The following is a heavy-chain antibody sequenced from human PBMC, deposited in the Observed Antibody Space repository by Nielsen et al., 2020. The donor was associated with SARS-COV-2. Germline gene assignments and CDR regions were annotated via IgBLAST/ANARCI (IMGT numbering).Heavy chain of an antibody. CDR2: IRSKANNYAT. J-gene: IGHJ3*02. D-gene: IGHD6-13*01. CDR1: GFSFSDSA. Sequence: GESLKIFCAASGFSFSDSAMHWVRQASGKGLEWVGRIRSKANNYATGYVASMKGKFTISRDDSKNTAYLQMNNLRTEDTAVYYCTRVNPTSGSWFDALDIWGQGTMVTVSS. CDR3: TRVNPTSGSWFDALDI. V-gene: IGHV3-73*01.